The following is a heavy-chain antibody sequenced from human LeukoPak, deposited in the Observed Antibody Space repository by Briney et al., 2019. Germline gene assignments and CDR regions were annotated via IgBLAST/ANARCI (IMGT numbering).Heavy chain of an antibody. V-gene: IGHV3-53*01. Sequence: GGSLRLSCAASGFSVITNDMTWVRQAPGKGLEWVSVLYSDGNTKYADSVQGRFTISRDNSKNTLYLEMNSLSPDDTAVYYCARGVEPLAANTLAYWGQGTLVTVSS. CDR2: LYSDGNT. CDR1: GFSVITND. CDR3: ARGVEPLAANTLAY. J-gene: IGHJ4*02. D-gene: IGHD1-14*01.